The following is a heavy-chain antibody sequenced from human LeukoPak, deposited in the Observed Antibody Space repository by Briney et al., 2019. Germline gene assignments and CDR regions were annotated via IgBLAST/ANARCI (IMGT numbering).Heavy chain of an antibody. CDR3: VSFYETY. Sequence: GGSLRLSCAASGNYWRHWVRQAPGKGLVWVSHINSDGSWTSYADSVKGRFTISKDNAKNTVYLQMNSLRAEDTAVYYCVSFYETYWGRGTLVTVSS. V-gene: IGHV3-74*01. D-gene: IGHD2/OR15-2a*01. CDR2: INSDGSWT. CDR1: GNYW. J-gene: IGHJ4*02.